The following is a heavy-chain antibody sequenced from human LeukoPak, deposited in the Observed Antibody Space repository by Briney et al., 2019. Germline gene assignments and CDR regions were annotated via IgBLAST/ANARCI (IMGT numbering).Heavy chain of an antibody. D-gene: IGHD4/OR15-4a*01. CDR2: INPNSGGT. V-gene: IGHV1-2*02. Sequence: ASVKVSCKASGYTFTGYYMHWVRQAPGQGLEWMGWINPNSGGTNYAQKFQGRVTMTRDTSISTAYMELSRLRSDDTAVYYCARGRSNARLTLRYYFDYWGQGTLVTVSS. CDR1: GYTFTGYY. J-gene: IGHJ4*02. CDR3: ARGRSNARLTLRYYFDY.